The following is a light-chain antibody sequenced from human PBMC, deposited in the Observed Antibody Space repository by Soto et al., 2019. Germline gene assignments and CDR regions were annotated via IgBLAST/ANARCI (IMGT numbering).Light chain of an antibody. CDR1: QTISSY. CDR2: AAS. J-gene: IGKJ3*01. CDR3: QQSYRTPFT. Sequence: DIQMTQSPSSLSASVGDRVTITCRASQTISSYLNWYQQKPGKAPKLLIYAASNLQSGVPSRFSGSGSGTDFTLTISSLQPEDFATYYCQQSYRTPFTFGPGTTVDIK. V-gene: IGKV1-39*01.